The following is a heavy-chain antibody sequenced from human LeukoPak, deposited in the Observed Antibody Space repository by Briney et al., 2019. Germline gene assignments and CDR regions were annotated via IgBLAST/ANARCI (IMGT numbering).Heavy chain of an antibody. CDR1: GFTFTNYA. V-gene: IGHV3-30*01. CDR2: ISKDGSDK. J-gene: IGHJ4*02. Sequence: GSLILSCAASGFTFTNYAMHWVRQAPGKGLEWVTVISKDGSDKNYADSVKGRFTISRDNSMNTLFLQMNSLRTDDTAVYFCARDAYYSSGTYFDSWGQGTLVTVSS. D-gene: IGHD3-10*01. CDR3: ARDAYYSSGTYFDS.